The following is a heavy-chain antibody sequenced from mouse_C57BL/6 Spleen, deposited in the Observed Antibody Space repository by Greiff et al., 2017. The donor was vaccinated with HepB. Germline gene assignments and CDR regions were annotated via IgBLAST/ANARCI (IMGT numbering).Heavy chain of an antibody. D-gene: IGHD4-1*01. Sequence: QVQLKQSGAELARPGASVKMSCKASGYTFTSYTMHWVKQRPGQGLEWIGYINPSSGYTKYNQKFKDKATLTADKSSSPAYMQLSSLTSEDSAVYYCARSANWDGYCDVWGTGTTVTVSS. CDR2: INPSSGYT. J-gene: IGHJ1*03. V-gene: IGHV1-4*01. CDR1: GYTFTSYT. CDR3: ARSANWDGYCDV.